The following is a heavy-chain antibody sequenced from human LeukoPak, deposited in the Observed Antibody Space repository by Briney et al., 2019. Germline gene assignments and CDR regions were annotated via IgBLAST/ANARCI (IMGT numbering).Heavy chain of an antibody. CDR3: ARDGHYYDSSGYYLGGAFDI. CDR2: IYYSGST. V-gene: IGHV4-59*01. Sequence: SETLSLTRTVSGGSISSYYWSWIRQPPGKGLEWIGYIYYSGSTNYNPSLKSRVTISVDTSKNQFSLKLSSVTAADTAVYYCARDGHYYDSSGYYLGGAFDIWGQGTMVTVSS. CDR1: GGSISSYY. J-gene: IGHJ3*02. D-gene: IGHD3-22*01.